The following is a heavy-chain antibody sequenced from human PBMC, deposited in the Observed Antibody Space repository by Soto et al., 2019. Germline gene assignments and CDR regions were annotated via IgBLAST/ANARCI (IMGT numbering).Heavy chain of an antibody. CDR1: GGTFSSYA. Sequence: QVQLVQSGAEVKKPGSSVKVSCKASGGTFSSYAISWVRQAPGQGLEWRGGIIPIFGTANYEQKIQGRVTITADESTSTDYMELSSLRSEDTAVYYCARAHPSLLWFGEAWGQGTLVTVSS. CDR3: ARAHPSLLWFGEA. V-gene: IGHV1-69*12. J-gene: IGHJ5*02. D-gene: IGHD3-10*01. CDR2: IIPIFGTA.